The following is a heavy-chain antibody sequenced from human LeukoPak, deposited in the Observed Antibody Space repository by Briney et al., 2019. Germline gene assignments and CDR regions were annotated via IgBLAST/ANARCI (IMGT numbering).Heavy chain of an antibody. V-gene: IGHV3-7*01. Sequence: QAGGSLRLSGAASGFTFSSYWMSWVRQAPGKGLEWVANIKQDGSEKYFVDSVKGRFTISRDNAKNSLYLQMNSLRAEDTAVYYCARDWNYYDSSGYYPTFDYWGQGTLVTVSS. CDR2: IKQDGSEK. J-gene: IGHJ4*02. CDR3: ARDWNYYDSSGYYPTFDY. CDR1: GFTFSSYW. D-gene: IGHD3-22*01.